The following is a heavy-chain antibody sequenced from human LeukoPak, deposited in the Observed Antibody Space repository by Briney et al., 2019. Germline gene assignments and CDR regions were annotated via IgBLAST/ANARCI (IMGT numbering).Heavy chain of an antibody. J-gene: IGHJ6*02. V-gene: IGHV3-66*01. CDR2: IYSGGST. Sequence: PGGSLRLSCAASGFTVSSNYMSWVRQAPGKGLEWVSVIYSGGSTYYADSVKGRFTISRDNSKNTLYLQMNSLRAEDTAVYYCARDPSPVYYASGSSKYYYYGMDVWGPGTTVTVSS. CDR3: ARDPSPVYYASGSSKYYYYGMDV. CDR1: GFTVSSNY. D-gene: IGHD3-10*01.